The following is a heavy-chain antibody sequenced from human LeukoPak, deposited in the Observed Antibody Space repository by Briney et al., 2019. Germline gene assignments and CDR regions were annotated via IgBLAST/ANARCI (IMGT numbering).Heavy chain of an antibody. D-gene: IGHD5-12*01. CDR3: ARNSQYVDIGAKIPYGINYFDY. J-gene: IGHJ4*02. Sequence: GASVKVSCKASGYTFTSYGINWVRQAPGQGLEWMGWISAYNGDTNYAQKLQGRVTMTTDTSTSTAYMELRSLRSDDTAVYYCARNSQYVDIGAKIPYGINYFDYWGQGTLVTVSS. CDR1: GYTFTSYG. CDR2: ISAYNGDT. V-gene: IGHV1-18*01.